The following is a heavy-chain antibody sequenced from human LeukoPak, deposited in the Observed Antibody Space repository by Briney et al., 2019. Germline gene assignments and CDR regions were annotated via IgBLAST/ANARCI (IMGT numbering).Heavy chain of an antibody. D-gene: IGHD6-13*01. Sequence: SETLSLTCAVYGGSFSGYYWSWIRQPPGKGLEWIGEINHSGSTNYNPSLKSRVTISEDASKNQFSLKLSSVTAADTAVYYCARGGGIAAAGFDYWGQGTLVTVSS. V-gene: IGHV4-34*01. CDR1: GGSFSGYY. CDR2: INHSGST. CDR3: ARGGGIAAAGFDY. J-gene: IGHJ4*02.